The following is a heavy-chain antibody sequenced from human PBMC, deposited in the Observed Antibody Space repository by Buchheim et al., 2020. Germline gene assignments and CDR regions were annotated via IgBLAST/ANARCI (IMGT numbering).Heavy chain of an antibody. J-gene: IGHJ5*02. CDR2: IKQDGSEK. CDR3: ARDSPGIAVAAWFDP. V-gene: IGHV3-7*01. CDR1: GFTFSNYW. D-gene: IGHD6-19*01. Sequence: EVQLVESGGGLVQPGGSLRLSCAASGFTFSNYWMSWVRRAPGKGLEWVANIKQDGSEKYYVDSVKGRFTISRDNAKKSLYLQMNTLRTEDTAVYYCARDSPGIAVAAWFDPWGQGTL.